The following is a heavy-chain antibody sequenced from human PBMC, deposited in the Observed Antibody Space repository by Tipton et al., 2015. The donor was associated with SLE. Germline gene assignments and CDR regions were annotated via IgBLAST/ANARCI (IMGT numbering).Heavy chain of an antibody. J-gene: IGHJ2*01. CDR1: GGSISSGGYY. D-gene: IGHD6-6*01. Sequence: TLSLTCTVSGGSISSGGYYWSWIRQHPGKGLEWIGYTYYSGNTYYNPSLKSRVTISVDTSTNQFSLKLSSVTAADTAVYYCARRRYISSSRPYWYFDLWGRGTLVTVSS. CDR3: ARRRYISSSRPYWYFDL. CDR2: TYYSGNT. V-gene: IGHV4-31*03.